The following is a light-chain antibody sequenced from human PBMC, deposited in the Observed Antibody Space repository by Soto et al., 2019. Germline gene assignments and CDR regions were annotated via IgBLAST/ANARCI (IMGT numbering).Light chain of an antibody. CDR1: SGYSNYK. V-gene: IGLV9-49*01. CDR2: VGAGGIVG. CDR3: GADHGCGNNFVWV. Sequence: QSVLTQPPSASASLGASVTLTCTLSSGYSNYKVDWYQQRPGTGPRFVMRVGAGGIVGSRGDGIPDRFSVLGSGLNRYLTIKNIQEEDESDYHCGADHGCGNNFVWVFGGGTKVTVL. J-gene: IGLJ3*02.